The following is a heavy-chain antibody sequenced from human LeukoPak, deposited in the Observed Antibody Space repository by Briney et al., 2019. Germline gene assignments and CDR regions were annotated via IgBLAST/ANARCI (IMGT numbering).Heavy chain of an antibody. Sequence: SETLSLTCTVSGGSVSSGSYFWGWIRQPPGKGLEWIGSMYYSGSTNYNTSLKSRVTISLDTSKNQFSLELSSVTAADTAVYYCARVGFLEWLFPGWLDPWGQGTLVTVSS. J-gene: IGHJ5*02. D-gene: IGHD3-3*01. CDR1: GGSVSSGSYF. V-gene: IGHV4-61*01. CDR2: MYYSGST. CDR3: ARVGFLEWLFPGWLDP.